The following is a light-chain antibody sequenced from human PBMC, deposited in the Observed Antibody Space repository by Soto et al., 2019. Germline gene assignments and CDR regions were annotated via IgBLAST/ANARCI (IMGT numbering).Light chain of an antibody. CDR1: QSVSSN. J-gene: IGKJ4*01. Sequence: EIVMTQSPATLSVSPGERATLSCRASQSVSSNLAWYQQKPGQAPGLLIYGASTRATGIPARFSGSGSGTEFTLTISSLQSEDFAVYYCQQRSEWPPLTFGGGTKVEIK. V-gene: IGKV3-15*01. CDR3: QQRSEWPPLT. CDR2: GAS.